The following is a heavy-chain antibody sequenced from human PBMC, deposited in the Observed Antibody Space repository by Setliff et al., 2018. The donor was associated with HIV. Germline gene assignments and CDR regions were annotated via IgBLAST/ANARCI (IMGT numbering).Heavy chain of an antibody. V-gene: IGHV3-7*01. Sequence: PGGSLRLSCAASGFRFRSYWMSWVRQAPGKGLESVANVKQDGTETLYVDSVKGRFTISRDNANNLVYLQMNSLRVEDTAVYFCARWGSGSYERVFDYRGQGMLVTVSS. CDR1: GFRFRSYW. CDR2: VKQDGTET. D-gene: IGHD1-26*01. CDR3: ARWGSGSYERVFDY. J-gene: IGHJ4*02.